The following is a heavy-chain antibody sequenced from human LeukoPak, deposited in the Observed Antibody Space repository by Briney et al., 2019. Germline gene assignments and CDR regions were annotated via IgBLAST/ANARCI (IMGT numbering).Heavy chain of an antibody. Sequence: GGSLRLSCAASGFTFSDYYMSWIRQAPGKGLEWVSYISSSGSTIYYADSAKGRFTISRDNAKNSLYLQMNSLRAEDTAVYYCARVPPSHDYGDYVHDYWGQGTLVTVSS. CDR1: GFTFSDYY. V-gene: IGHV3-11*01. J-gene: IGHJ4*02. D-gene: IGHD4-17*01. CDR2: ISSSGSTI. CDR3: ARVPPSHDYGDYVHDY.